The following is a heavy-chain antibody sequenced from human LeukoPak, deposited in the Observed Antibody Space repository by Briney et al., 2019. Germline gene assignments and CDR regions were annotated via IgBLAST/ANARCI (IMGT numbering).Heavy chain of an antibody. V-gene: IGHV1-8*01. J-gene: IGHJ3*02. CDR1: GYTFTSYD. D-gene: IGHD6-19*01. Sequence: ASVKVSCKASGYTFTSYDINWVRQAPGQGLEWMGWMNPNSGNTGYAQKFQGRVTMTRNTSISTAYMELSSLRSEDTAVYYCARLGGSGWYDNAFDIWGQGTMVTVSS. CDR3: ARLGGSGWYDNAFDI. CDR2: MNPNSGNT.